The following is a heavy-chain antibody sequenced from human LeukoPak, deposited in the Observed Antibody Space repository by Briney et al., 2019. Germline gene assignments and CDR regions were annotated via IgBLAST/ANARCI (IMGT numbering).Heavy chain of an antibody. V-gene: IGHV3-21*04. D-gene: IGHD3-10*01. CDR2: ISSSSLYI. CDR3: AKVPSPHYYGSGSYLYFDY. J-gene: IGHJ4*02. CDR1: GFTFSNAW. Sequence: GGSLRLSCAASGFTFSNAWMSWVRQAPGKGLEWVSSISSSSLYIYYADSVKGRFTVSRDNAKNSLYLQMNSLRAEDTALYYCAKVPSPHYYGSGSYLYFDYWGQGTLVTVSS.